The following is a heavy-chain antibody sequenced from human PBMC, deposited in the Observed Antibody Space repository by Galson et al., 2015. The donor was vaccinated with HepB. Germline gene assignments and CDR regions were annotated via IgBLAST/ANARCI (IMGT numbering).Heavy chain of an antibody. D-gene: IGHD4-17*01. Sequence: SVKVSCKASGGTFSSYAISWVRQAPGQGLEWMGRIIPILGIANYAQKFQGRVTITADKSTSTAYMELSSLRSEDTAVYYCARLAYGDYVLPFDYWGQGTLVTVSS. CDR1: GGTFSSYA. J-gene: IGHJ4*02. CDR2: IIPILGIA. CDR3: ARLAYGDYVLPFDY. V-gene: IGHV1-69*04.